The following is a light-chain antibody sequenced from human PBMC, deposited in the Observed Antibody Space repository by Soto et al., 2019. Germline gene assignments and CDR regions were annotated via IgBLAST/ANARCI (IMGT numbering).Light chain of an antibody. J-gene: IGLJ2*01. Sequence: QSVLTQPPSASGTPGQRVTISCSGSRSNIGFNSVTWYQQLPGKAPKLLIYDSNERPSGVSNRFSGSKSGNTASLVISGLQAEDEADYYCSSYRTGSRVFGGGTKLTVL. V-gene: IGLV1-44*01. CDR1: RSNIGFNS. CDR3: SSYRTGSRV. CDR2: DSN.